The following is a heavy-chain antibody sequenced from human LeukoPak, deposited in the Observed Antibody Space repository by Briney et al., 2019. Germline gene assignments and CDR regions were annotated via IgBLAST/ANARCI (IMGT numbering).Heavy chain of an antibody. CDR1: GYTFTSYA. Sequence: ASVKVSCKASGYTFTSYAMHWVRQAPGQRLEWMGWINAGNGNTKYSQKFQGRVTITRDTSASTAYMELSSLRSEDTAVYYCARVGYCSGGSCSWYYYYGMDVWGQGTTVTVSS. D-gene: IGHD2-15*01. V-gene: IGHV1-3*01. CDR3: ARVGYCSGGSCSWYYYYGMDV. CDR2: INAGNGNT. J-gene: IGHJ6*02.